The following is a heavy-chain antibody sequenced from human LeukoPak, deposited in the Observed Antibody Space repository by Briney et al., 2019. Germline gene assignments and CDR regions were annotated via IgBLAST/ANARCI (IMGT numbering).Heavy chain of an antibody. Sequence: GESLKISCKGSGYSFTSYWIGWVRQMPGKGLEWMGITYPGVSDTRYSPSFQGQVTISADKSISTAYLQWSSLKASDTAMYYCATMGELSFSPGINWGQGTLVTVSS. J-gene: IGHJ4*02. CDR2: TYPGVSDT. CDR1: GYSFTSYW. V-gene: IGHV5-51*01. D-gene: IGHD3-16*02. CDR3: ATMGELSFSPGIN.